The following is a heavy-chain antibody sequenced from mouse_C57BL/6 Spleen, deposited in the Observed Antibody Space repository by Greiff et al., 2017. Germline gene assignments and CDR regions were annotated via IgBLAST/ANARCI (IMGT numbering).Heavy chain of an antibody. J-gene: IGHJ1*03. Sequence: VQGVESGPELVKPGASVKISCKASGYAFSSSWMNWVKQRPGKGLEWIGRIYPGDGDTNYNGKFKGKATLTADKSSSTAYMQLSSLTSEDSAVYFCARGEPPDVWGTGTTVTVSS. CDR3: ARGEPPDV. CDR2: IYPGDGDT. V-gene: IGHV1-82*01. CDR1: GYAFSSSW.